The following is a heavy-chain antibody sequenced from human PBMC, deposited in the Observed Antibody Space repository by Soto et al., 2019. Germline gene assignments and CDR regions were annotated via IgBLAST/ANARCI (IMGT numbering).Heavy chain of an antibody. Sequence: GESLKISCKGSGYSFTSYWIGWVRQMPGKGLEWMGIIYPGDSDTRYSPSFQGQVTISADKSISTAYLQWSSLKASDTAMYYCASSLVCGGDCYDFDYWGQGTLVTVSS. J-gene: IGHJ4*02. V-gene: IGHV5-51*01. CDR1: GYSFTSYW. CDR2: IYPGDSDT. CDR3: ASSLVCGGDCYDFDY. D-gene: IGHD2-21*01.